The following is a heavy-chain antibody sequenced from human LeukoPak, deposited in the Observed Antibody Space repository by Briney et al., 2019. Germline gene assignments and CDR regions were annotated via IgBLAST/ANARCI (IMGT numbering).Heavy chain of an antibody. V-gene: IGHV3-30*01. CDR2: ISFDGSNK. D-gene: IGHD2/OR15-2a*01. J-gene: IGHJ4*02. Sequence: GGSLRLSCAASGFTFKSYPMHWIRQTPGKGPEGVAAISFDGSNKYYADSVQGRFTLSRDNSNNILYLQMNSLRGEDMAVYYCARDPGNKQLGPFDYWGQGTLVTVPS. CDR1: GFTFKSYP. CDR3: ARDPGNKQLGPFDY.